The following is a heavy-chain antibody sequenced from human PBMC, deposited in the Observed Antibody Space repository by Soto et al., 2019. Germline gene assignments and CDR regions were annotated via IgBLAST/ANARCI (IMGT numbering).Heavy chain of an antibody. V-gene: IGHV4-34*02. D-gene: IGHD2-21*02. CDR1: GGSFGGYF. J-gene: IGHJ6*04. CDR2: INHGGIT. Sequence: QVQLQQWGAGLLKPSETLSLTCDVYGGSFGGYFWSWIRQPPVKGREWIGEINHGGITNYNPSLKSRITISVDTSKNQFSRKLSSVTAADAAVYYCAWQGAVTVMFYYHGMDVWGKGTSAPVSS. CDR3: AWQGAVTVMFYYHGMDV.